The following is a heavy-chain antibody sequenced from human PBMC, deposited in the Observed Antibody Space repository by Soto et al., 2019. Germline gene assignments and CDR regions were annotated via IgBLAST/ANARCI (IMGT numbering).Heavy chain of an antibody. D-gene: IGHD3-22*01. V-gene: IGHV5-51*01. Sequence: GQPKQNSSKGFGYSFISYWIGWMSQKPGKGLEWMGIIYPGDSDTRYSPSFQGQVTISADKSISTAYLQWSSLKASDTAMYYCARYRDYYDSSGYYLGVYYYGMDVWGQGTTVTVSS. CDR1: GYSFISYW. CDR2: IYPGDSDT. CDR3: ARYRDYYDSSGYYLGVYYYGMDV. J-gene: IGHJ6*02.